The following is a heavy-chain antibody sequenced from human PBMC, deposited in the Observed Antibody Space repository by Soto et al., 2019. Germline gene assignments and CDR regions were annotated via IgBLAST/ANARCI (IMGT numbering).Heavy chain of an antibody. Sequence: QVQLVQSGAEVKKPRSSVKVSCKASGGTFSSYAISWVRQAPGQGLEWMGGIIPIFGTADYAQKFQGRVTITADESTSTAYMELSSLRSEDTAVYYWASHYDSSGYYYRGLDYWGQGTLVTVSS. V-gene: IGHV1-69*12. CDR1: GGTFSSYA. CDR2: IIPIFGTA. CDR3: ASHYDSSGYYYRGLDY. D-gene: IGHD3-22*01. J-gene: IGHJ4*02.